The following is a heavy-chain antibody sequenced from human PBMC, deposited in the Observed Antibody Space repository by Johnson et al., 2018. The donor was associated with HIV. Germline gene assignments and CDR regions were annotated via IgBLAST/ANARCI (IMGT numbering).Heavy chain of an antibody. CDR2: ISSSCSTI. J-gene: IGHJ3*02. Sequence: QVQLVESGGGLVKPGGSLRLSCAASGFTFSEYYMSWIRQAPGKGLEWVSYISSSCSTIYYAHPVKGRFTISRDNANNSLYLQMNSLRAEYTAVYYCARSPGEADAFDIWGQGKMVTVYS. CDR3: ARSPGEADAFDI. CDR1: GFTFSEYY. V-gene: IGHV3-11*04. D-gene: IGHD3-10*01.